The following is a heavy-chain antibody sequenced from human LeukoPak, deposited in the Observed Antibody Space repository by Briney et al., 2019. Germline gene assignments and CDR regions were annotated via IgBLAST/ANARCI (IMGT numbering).Heavy chain of an antibody. D-gene: IGHD3-22*01. Sequence: GGSLRLSCAASGFTVSSNYMSWVRQAPGKGLEWVSVIYSGGSTYYADSVKGRFTISRDNSKNSLYLQMNSLRAEDTAVYYCAREAYDSSGYFGYWGRGTLVTVSS. CDR1: GFTVSSNY. J-gene: IGHJ4*02. V-gene: IGHV3-66*01. CDR2: IYSGGST. CDR3: AREAYDSSGYFGY.